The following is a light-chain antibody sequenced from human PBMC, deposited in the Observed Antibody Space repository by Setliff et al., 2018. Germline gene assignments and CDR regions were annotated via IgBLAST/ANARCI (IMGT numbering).Light chain of an antibody. CDR2: SNN. V-gene: IGLV1-44*01. CDR3: AAWDNSLSGVE. CDR1: SSNIGSNT. Sequence: QSALTQPPSVSGTPGQRVTISCSGSSSNIGSNTVNWYQQVPGTAPKLLIYSNNQRPSGVPDRFSGSRSGTSASLAISGLQSEDEADYFCAAWDNSLSGVEFGGGTQLTVL. J-gene: IGLJ3*02.